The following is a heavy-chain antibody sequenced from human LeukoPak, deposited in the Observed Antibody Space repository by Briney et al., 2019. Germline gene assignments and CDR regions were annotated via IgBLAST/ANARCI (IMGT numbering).Heavy chain of an antibody. CDR1: GFTFSSYG. CDR2: IRYDGSNK. V-gene: IGHV3-30*02. J-gene: IGHJ4*02. D-gene: IGHD3-9*01. CDR3: ASPGGAYYDILTGYYSGPDY. Sequence: PWGSLRLSCAASGFTFSSYGMHWVRQAPGKGLEWVAFIRYDGSNKYYADSVKGRFTISRDNSKNTLYLQMNSLRAEDTAVYYCASPGGAYYDILTGYYSGPDYWGQGTLVTVSS.